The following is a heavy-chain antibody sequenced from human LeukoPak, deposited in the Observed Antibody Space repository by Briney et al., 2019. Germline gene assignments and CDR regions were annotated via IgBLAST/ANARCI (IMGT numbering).Heavy chain of an antibody. V-gene: IGHV4-59*08. J-gene: IGHJ4*02. CDR2: IYNSGSN. CDR1: GGSISSDY. CDR3: ATRGY. D-gene: IGHD3-10*01. Sequence: GSLRLSCTVSGGSISSDYWQWIRQPPGKGLEWIGYIYNSGSNNYNPSLKSRVTISIDTSKYQFSLKLTSVTAADTAVYYCATRGYWGQGTLVTVSS.